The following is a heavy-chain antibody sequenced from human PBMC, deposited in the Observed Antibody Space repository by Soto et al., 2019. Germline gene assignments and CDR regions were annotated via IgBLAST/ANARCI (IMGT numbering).Heavy chain of an antibody. CDR2: IWYGGGNE. D-gene: IGHD2-2*03. V-gene: IGHV3-33*01. CDR1: GFTFSRYG. J-gene: IGHJ5*02. Sequence: GGSLRLSCAASGFTFSRYGMHWVRQAPGKGLEWVAIIWYGGGNEYYADSVKGRFTVSRDNSKNTLYLQMNSLRAEDTAVYYCARASFQMDSFDRWGQGT. CDR3: ARASFQMDSFDR.